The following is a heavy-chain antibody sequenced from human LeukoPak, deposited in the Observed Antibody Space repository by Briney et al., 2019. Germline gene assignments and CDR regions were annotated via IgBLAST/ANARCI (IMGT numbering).Heavy chain of an antibody. J-gene: IGHJ4*02. CDR2: IYYSGNT. V-gene: IGHV4-59*02. D-gene: IGHD3-9*01. CDR3: TREGPPVHYTGYYDY. CDR1: GGSVSDYY. Sequence: SETLSLTCTVSGGSVSDYYWSWIRQPPGKGLEWIGYIYYSGNTNYNPSLKSRVTISVDTSKNQFSLKMTSVTAADSAVYYCTREGPPVHYTGYYDYWGQGTLVTVSS.